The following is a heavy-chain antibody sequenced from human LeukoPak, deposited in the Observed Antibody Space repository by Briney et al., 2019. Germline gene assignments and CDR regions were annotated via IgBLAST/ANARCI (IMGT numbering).Heavy chain of an antibody. CDR2: IYSSGTF. CDR3: ARARGLCPFDY. J-gene: IGHJ4*02. CDR1: GGSISGYY. Sequence: SETLSLTCSVSGGSISGYYWTWMRQPAGRGLEWIGRIYSSGTFYSNPALESRVTISLDASNNQFSLKLTSVTAADTAVYYCARARGLCPFDYWGQGTLVTVSS. V-gene: IGHV4-4*07. D-gene: IGHD2-2*01.